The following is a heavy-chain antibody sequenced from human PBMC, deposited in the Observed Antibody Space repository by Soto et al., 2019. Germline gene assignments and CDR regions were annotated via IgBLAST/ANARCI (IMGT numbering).Heavy chain of an antibody. CDR2: IGPESGAT. Sequence: GASVKVSCKASGYSFTGHYIHCVRQAPEQGPEWMGEIGPESGATRYAQKFQGRVTMTMDTSITTVYMELNNLRPDDTAIYYCGRGRSGQIVVFYWGQGTPVTVSS. CDR1: GYSFTGHY. CDR3: GRGRSGQIVVFY. V-gene: IGHV1-2*02. J-gene: IGHJ4*02. D-gene: IGHD1-26*01.